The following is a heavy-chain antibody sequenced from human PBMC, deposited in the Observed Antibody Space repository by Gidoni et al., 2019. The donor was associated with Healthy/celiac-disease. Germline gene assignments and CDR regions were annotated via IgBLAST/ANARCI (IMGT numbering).Heavy chain of an antibody. Sequence: QVQLVQSGAEVKKPGASVKVSCTASGYTFTSYAMHWVRQAPGQRLEWMGWVNAGNGNTKYSQKFQGRVTITRDTSASTAYMELSSLRSEDTAVYYCARGAQWELPPFDYWGQGTLVTVSS. CDR2: VNAGNGNT. D-gene: IGHD1-26*01. J-gene: IGHJ4*02. CDR3: ARGAQWELPPFDY. V-gene: IGHV1-3*01. CDR1: GYTFTSYA.